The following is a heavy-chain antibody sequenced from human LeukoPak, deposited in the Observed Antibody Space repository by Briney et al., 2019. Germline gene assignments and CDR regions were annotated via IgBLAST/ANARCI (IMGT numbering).Heavy chain of an antibody. CDR3: ARGRTQNENQWLLQGY. D-gene: IGHD5-12*01. J-gene: IGHJ4*02. Sequence: ASVKVSCKASGYTFTAYYIHWVRQAPGQGLEWMGWISPNSGGTNYAQKFQGRVTVTRDTSISTAYMELSALISDDTAVYYCARGRTQNENQWLLQGYWGPGNLVTISS. V-gene: IGHV1-2*02. CDR2: ISPNSGGT. CDR1: GYTFTAYY.